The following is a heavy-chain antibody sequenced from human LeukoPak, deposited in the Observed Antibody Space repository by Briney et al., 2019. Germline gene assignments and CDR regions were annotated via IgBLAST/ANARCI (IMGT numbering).Heavy chain of an antibody. CDR1: GFAFSDYW. V-gene: IGHV3-7*01. CDR2: INLGGSAK. Sequence: PGGSLRLSCSASGFAFSDYWMNWVRQAPGKGPEWVANINLGGSAKLYVDSVKGRCTISRDNAKNSLYLQMNSLRVEGTAVYYCAAWGLHNYWGQGTLVTVSS. J-gene: IGHJ4*02. CDR3: AAWGLHNY. D-gene: IGHD7-27*01.